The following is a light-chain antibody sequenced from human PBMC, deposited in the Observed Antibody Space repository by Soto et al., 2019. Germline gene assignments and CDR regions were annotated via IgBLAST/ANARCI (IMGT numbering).Light chain of an antibody. V-gene: IGKV1-39*01. J-gene: IGKJ1*01. CDR3: QESHTFLWGT. CDR1: QPIANS. Sequence: DIPMTQSPSSLSASVGDRVTITCRATQPIANSLNWYQQRPGKAPKVLIYAASTLQGGVPSRFSGSGSETDFTLTISSLQPEDSAVYFCQESHTFLWGTFGQGTKV. CDR2: AAS.